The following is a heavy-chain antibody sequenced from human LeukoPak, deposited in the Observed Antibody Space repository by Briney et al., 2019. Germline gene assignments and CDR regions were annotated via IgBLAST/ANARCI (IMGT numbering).Heavy chain of an antibody. CDR3: ARDRRGYSYGYYFDY. CDR2: IYHSGST. CDR1: GGSISSSNW. Sequence: PSGTLSLTCAVSGGSISSSNWWSWVRQPPGKGLEWIGEIYHSGSTNYNPSLKSRVTISVDKSKNQFSLKLSSVTAADTAVYYCARDRRGYSYGYYFDYWGQGTLVTVSS. D-gene: IGHD5-18*01. V-gene: IGHV4-4*02. J-gene: IGHJ4*02.